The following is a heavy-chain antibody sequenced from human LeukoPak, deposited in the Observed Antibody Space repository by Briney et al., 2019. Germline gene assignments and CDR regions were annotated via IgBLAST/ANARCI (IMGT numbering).Heavy chain of an antibody. V-gene: IGHV3-48*03. Sequence: PGGSLRLSCAASGFTFSSYEMNWVRQAPGKGLEWVSYISSSGSTIYYADSVKGRFTISRDNAKNSPYLQMNSLRAEDTAVYYCARKYTDWLGYWGQGTLVTVSS. J-gene: IGHJ4*02. CDR2: ISSSGSTI. D-gene: IGHD3-9*01. CDR1: GFTFSSYE. CDR3: ARKYTDWLGY.